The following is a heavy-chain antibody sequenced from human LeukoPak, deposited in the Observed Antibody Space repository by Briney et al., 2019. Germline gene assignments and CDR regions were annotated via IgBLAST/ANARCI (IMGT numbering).Heavy chain of an antibody. Sequence: PGGSLRLSCAASGFTFSSYNMKWVRQAPGKGLEWVSSISTSSSYIYYADSVKGRFTISRDNAKNSLNLQMNSLRAEDTAVYYCARDRDWNSGFDYWGQGTLVTVSS. CDR2: ISTSSSYI. V-gene: IGHV3-21*01. J-gene: IGHJ4*02. D-gene: IGHD1-7*01. CDR1: GFTFSSYN. CDR3: ARDRDWNSGFDY.